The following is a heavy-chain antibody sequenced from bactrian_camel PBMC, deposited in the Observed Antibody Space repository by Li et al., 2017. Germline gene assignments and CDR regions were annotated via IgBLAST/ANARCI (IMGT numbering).Heavy chain of an antibody. D-gene: IGHD2*01. Sequence: HVQLVESGGGSVQAGGSLRLSCTASGYIGSTNCMGWFRQPPGKEREGVASVITIDGTTDYADSVKGRFTISQDNANNMIYLQMNSLRPEDTAMYYCAASKDCSLGYLNVNEYIYWGRGTQVTVS. V-gene: IGHV3S53*01. CDR2: ITIDGTT. CDR1: GYIGSTNC. CDR3: AASKDCSLGYLNVNEYIY. J-gene: IGHJ4*01.